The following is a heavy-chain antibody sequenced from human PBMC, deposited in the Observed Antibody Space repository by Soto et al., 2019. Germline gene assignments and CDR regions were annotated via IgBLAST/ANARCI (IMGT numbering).Heavy chain of an antibody. Sequence: GASVKVSCKASGYTFTGHYIHWVRQAPEQGPEWMGEIGPESGATRYAQKFQGRVTMTMDMSITTVYMELSNLSPDDTAVYYCGRGRSGQIVVFYWGQGTQVTVSS. CDR3: GRGRSGQIVVFY. J-gene: IGHJ4*02. CDR1: GYTFTGHY. CDR2: IGPESGAT. V-gene: IGHV1-2*02. D-gene: IGHD5-12*01.